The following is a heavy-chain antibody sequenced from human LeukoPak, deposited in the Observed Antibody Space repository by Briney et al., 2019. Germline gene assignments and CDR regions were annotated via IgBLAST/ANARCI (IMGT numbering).Heavy chain of an antibody. D-gene: IGHD3-3*01. Sequence: SETLSLTCTVSGGSISSGSYYWSWIRQPAGKGLEWIRRIYTSGSTNYNPSLKSRVTISVDTSKNQFSLKLSSVTAADTAVYYCARDDFGDSGAFDIWGQGTMVTVSS. CDR2: IYTSGST. V-gene: IGHV4-61*02. CDR1: GGSISSGSYY. CDR3: ARDDFGDSGAFDI. J-gene: IGHJ3*02.